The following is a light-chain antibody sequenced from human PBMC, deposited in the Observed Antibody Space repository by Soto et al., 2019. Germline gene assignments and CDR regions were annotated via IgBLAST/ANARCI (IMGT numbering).Light chain of an antibody. V-gene: IGLV7-43*01. CDR3: LLYYGGAQLV. Sequence: QSVVTQEPSLTVSPGGTVTLTCASSTGAVTSGNYASWFQQKPGQAPWTLIYTTNNKHSWTPARFSGALLRGKAALTRSGVQPEDEAEYYCLLYYGGAQLVFGGGTKLTVL. CDR1: TGAVTSGNY. J-gene: IGLJ3*02. CDR2: TTN.